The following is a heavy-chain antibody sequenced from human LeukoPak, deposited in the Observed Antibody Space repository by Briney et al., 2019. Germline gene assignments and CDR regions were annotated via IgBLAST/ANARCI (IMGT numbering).Heavy chain of an antibody. CDR1: GFTFSSYA. V-gene: IGHV3-30-3*01. J-gene: IGHJ6*02. Sequence: SGGSLRLSCAASGFTFSSYAMHWVRQAPGKGLEWVAVISYDGSNKYYADSVKGRFTISRDNSKNTLYLQMNSLRAEDTAVYYCARDQAPIAAAGWYYYGMDVWGQGTTVTVSS. CDR3: ARDQAPIAAAGWYYYGMDV. CDR2: ISYDGSNK. D-gene: IGHD6-13*01.